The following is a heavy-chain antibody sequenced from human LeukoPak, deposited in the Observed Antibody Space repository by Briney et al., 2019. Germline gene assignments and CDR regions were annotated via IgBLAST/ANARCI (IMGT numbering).Heavy chain of an antibody. D-gene: IGHD3-22*01. CDR2: ISWNSGSI. Sequence: GRSLRLSCAASGFTFDDYAMHWVRQAPGKGLEWVSGISWNSGSIGYADSVKGRFTISRDNAKNSLYLQMNSLRAEDTALYYWAKDIYYDSSGYFDYWGQGTLVTVSS. V-gene: IGHV3-9*01. CDR1: GFTFDDYA. J-gene: IGHJ4*02. CDR3: AKDIYYDSSGYFDY.